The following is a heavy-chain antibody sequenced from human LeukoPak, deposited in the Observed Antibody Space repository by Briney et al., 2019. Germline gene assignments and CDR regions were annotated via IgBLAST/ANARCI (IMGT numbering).Heavy chain of an antibody. D-gene: IGHD5-24*01. J-gene: IGHJ4*02. CDR1: GFTFSSYE. CDR2: ISGSGGST. V-gene: IGHV3-23*01. Sequence: GGSLRLSCAASGFTFSSYEMNWVRQAPGKGLEWVSAISGSGGSTYYADSVKGRFTISRDNSKNTLYLQMNTLRAEDTAVYYCARSGYNRFDYWGQGTLVTVSS. CDR3: ARSGYNRFDY.